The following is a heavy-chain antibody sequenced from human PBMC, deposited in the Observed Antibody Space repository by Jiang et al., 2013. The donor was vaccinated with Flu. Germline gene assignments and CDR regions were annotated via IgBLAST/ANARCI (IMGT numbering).Heavy chain of an antibody. Sequence: KPTQTLTLTCTVSGFSLNSARMGVSWIRQPPGKALEWLAHIFSNDEQSYSPSLKSRLTISKDTSKSQVVLTMTNMDPVDTDTYYCVRMIKRGVITGMDVWGRGTTVTVSS. CDR3: VRMIKRGVITGMDV. D-gene: IGHD2-21*01. J-gene: IGHJ6*02. V-gene: IGHV2-26*01. CDR1: GFSLNSARMG. CDR2: IFSNDEQ.